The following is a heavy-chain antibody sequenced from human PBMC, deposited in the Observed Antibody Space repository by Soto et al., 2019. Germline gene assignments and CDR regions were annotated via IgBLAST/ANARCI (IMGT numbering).Heavy chain of an antibody. CDR3: AKVDLAASKGWFDP. Sequence: VGSLRLSCASSVFTFSSYAMSCVRHAPGKGLEWVSAISGSGGSTYYADSVKGRFTISRDNSKNTLYLQMNSLRAEDTAVYYCAKVDLAASKGWFDPWGQGTLVTVSS. CDR1: VFTFSSYA. CDR2: ISGSGGST. D-gene: IGHD6-13*01. V-gene: IGHV3-23*01. J-gene: IGHJ5*02.